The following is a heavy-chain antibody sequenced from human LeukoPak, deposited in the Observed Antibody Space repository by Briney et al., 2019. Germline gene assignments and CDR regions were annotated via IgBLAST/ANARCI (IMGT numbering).Heavy chain of an antibody. CDR1: GFTFDDYG. Sequence: GGSLRLSCAASGFTFDDYGMSWVRHAPGKGLEWVSGINWNGGSTGYADSVKGRFTISRDNAKNSLYLQMNSLRAEDTALYYCASLAAARPHGAFDIWGQGTMVTVSS. V-gene: IGHV3-20*04. CDR3: ASLAAARPHGAFDI. D-gene: IGHD6-13*01. CDR2: INWNGGST. J-gene: IGHJ3*02.